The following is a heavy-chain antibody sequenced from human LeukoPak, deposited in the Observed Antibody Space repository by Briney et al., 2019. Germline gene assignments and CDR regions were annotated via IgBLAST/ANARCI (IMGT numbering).Heavy chain of an antibody. CDR3: AREGEGSSRDY. D-gene: IGHD6-13*01. V-gene: IGHV3-7*01. J-gene: IGHJ4*02. Sequence: PGGSLRLSCAASGFTFSNYWMNWVRQAPGKGLEWVANIKQDGSETYYVDSVKGRFTISRDNAKNSLYLQMNSLRAEDTAVYYCAREGEGSSRDYWGQGTLVTVSS. CDR2: IKQDGSET. CDR1: GFTFSNYW.